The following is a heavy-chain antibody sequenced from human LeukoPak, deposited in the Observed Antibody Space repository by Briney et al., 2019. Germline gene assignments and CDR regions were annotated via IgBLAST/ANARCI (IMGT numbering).Heavy chain of an antibody. CDR2: ITNDGSST. V-gene: IGHV3-74*01. CDR3: VGDPPNSGYAFQV. J-gene: IGHJ3*01. CDR1: GLTFCSHW. D-gene: IGHD3-22*01. Sequence: GGSLRLSCAASGLTFCSHWMHWVRQAPGKGLVWVSRITNDGSSTTYADSVKGRFTISRDNAKNMVYLQMNSLRAEDTALYYCVGDPPNSGYAFQVWGHGTVVTVSS.